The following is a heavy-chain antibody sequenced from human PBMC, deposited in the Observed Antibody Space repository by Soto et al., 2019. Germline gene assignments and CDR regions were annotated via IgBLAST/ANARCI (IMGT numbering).Heavy chain of an antibody. Sequence: QVQLVESGGGVVQPGRSLRLSCAASGFTFSSCGMHWVRQAPGKGLEWMAIISYDGSNKYYADSVKGRFTISRDNSKNTLYLQMNSLRAEDTAVYYCVKDRSIAARILDYWGQGTLVTVSS. CDR3: VKDRSIAARILDY. CDR1: GFTFSSCG. D-gene: IGHD6-6*01. V-gene: IGHV3-30*18. CDR2: ISYDGSNK. J-gene: IGHJ4*02.